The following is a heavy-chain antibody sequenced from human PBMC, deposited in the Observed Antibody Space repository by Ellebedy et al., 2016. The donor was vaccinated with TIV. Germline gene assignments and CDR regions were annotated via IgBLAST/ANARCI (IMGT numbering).Heavy chain of an antibody. V-gene: IGHV3-7*03. CDR2: IKQDGSEK. CDR1: GFSFSIYW. Sequence: GESLKISCTASGFSFSIYWMTWVRQAPGKGLEWVANIKQDGSEKYYVDSVKGRFSISRDNAKNSLYLQMNSLRAEDTAVYYCAREGFGSSYPMDVWGQGTTVAVSS. D-gene: IGHD6-19*01. CDR3: AREGFGSSYPMDV. J-gene: IGHJ6*02.